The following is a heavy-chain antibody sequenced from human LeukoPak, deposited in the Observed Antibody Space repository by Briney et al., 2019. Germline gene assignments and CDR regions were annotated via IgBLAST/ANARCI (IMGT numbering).Heavy chain of an antibody. CDR2: INPNSGGT. CDR3: ARASKSTYYYYYYYYMDV. Sequence: GASVKVSCKASGYTFTGYYMHWVRQAPGQGLEWMGWINPNSGGTNYAQKFQGRVTMTRDTSISTAYMELSRLRSDDTAVYYCARASKSTYYYYYYYYMDVWGKGTTVTVSS. CDR1: GYTFTGYY. D-gene: IGHD2-21*01. J-gene: IGHJ6*03. V-gene: IGHV1-2*02.